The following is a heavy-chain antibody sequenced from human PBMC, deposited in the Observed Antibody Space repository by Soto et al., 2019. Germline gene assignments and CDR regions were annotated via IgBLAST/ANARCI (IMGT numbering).Heavy chain of an antibody. CDR3: ARIIGYCRNNDCSWTFDI. Sequence: GESLKISCKSSGYSFISYWVAWVRQKPGKGLEWMGTFYPGDSTSTYSPSFQGQVTISVDKSISTAYLHLSSLKASDTAMYYCARIIGYCRNNDCSWTFDIWGQGTTVTVSS. V-gene: IGHV5-51*01. J-gene: IGHJ3*02. CDR2: FYPGDSTS. D-gene: IGHD2-2*03. CDR1: GYSFISYW.